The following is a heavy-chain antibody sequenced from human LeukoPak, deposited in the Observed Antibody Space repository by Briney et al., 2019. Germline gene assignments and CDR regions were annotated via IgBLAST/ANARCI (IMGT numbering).Heavy chain of an antibody. J-gene: IGHJ4*02. CDR1: RFTFSSYA. V-gene: IGHV3-30-3*01. D-gene: IGHD6-19*01. CDR3: ARGHPRPRAIAVAGNFDS. CDR2: ISYDGTNK. Sequence: GGSLRLSCAASRFTFSSYAMHWVRQAPGKGLHWVAAISYDGTNKYYADSVKGRFTISRDNSKNTLYLQMNSLRADDTAVFYCARGHPRPRAIAVAGNFDSWGQGTLVTVSS.